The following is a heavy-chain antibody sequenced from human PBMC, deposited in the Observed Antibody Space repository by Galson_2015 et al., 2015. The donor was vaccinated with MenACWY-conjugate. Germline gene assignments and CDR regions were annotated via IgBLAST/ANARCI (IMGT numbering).Heavy chain of an antibody. D-gene: IGHD2-2*01. V-gene: IGHV3-74*01. CDR1: GLTFSRYW. Sequence: SLRLSCAASGLTFSRYWMHWVRQSPGKGLVWVSRINSDGSAADYADSVKGRFTISRDNAKYTLYLQMNSLRAEDTAVYYCATYCSSPSCYANGAYWGQGTLVTVSS. CDR3: ATYCSSPSCYANGAY. CDR2: INSDGSAA. J-gene: IGHJ4*02.